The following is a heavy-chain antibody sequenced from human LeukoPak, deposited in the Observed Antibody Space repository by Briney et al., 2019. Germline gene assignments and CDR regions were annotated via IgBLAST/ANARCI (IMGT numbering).Heavy chain of an antibody. CDR1: GFTFSSYA. J-gene: IGHJ4*02. CDR3: AKADPRKLATILTVFDY. D-gene: IGHD5-24*01. Sequence: GGSLRLSCAASGFTFSSYAMSWVRQAPGKGLEWVSAISGSGGSTYYADSVKGRFTISRDNSKNTLYLQMNSLRAEDTAVYYCAKADPRKLATILTVFDYWGQGTLVTVSS. V-gene: IGHV3-23*01. CDR2: ISGSGGST.